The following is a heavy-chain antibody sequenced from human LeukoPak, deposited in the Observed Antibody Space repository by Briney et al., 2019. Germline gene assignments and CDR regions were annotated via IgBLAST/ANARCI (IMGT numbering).Heavy chain of an antibody. J-gene: IGHJ4*02. D-gene: IGHD3-22*01. CDR3: ARDHRLNYYDSSAYYYVY. Sequence: GGSLRLSCAVFGFTVSGNYMSWVRQAPRKGLEWVSAIYTDGNTHYAGSVKGRFTISRDSFKNTLYLQMNSLRAEDTAVYYCARDHRLNYYDSSAYYYVYWGQGALVTVSS. CDR2: IYTDGNT. CDR1: GFTVSGNY. V-gene: IGHV3-66*01.